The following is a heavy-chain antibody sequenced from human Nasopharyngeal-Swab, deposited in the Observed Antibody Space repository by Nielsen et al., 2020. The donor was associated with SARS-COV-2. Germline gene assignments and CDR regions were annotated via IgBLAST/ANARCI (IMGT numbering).Heavy chain of an antibody. V-gene: IGHV1-2*02. D-gene: IGHD2-2*01. Sequence: ASVKVSCKASGYTFTGYYMHWVRQAPGQGLEWMGWINPNSGGTSYAQKFQGRVTMTRDTSTSTVYMELSSLRSEDTAVYYCAARGSCSSTSCYADYWGQGTLVTVSS. J-gene: IGHJ4*02. CDR3: AARGSCSSTSCYADY. CDR2: INPNSGGT. CDR1: GYTFTGYY.